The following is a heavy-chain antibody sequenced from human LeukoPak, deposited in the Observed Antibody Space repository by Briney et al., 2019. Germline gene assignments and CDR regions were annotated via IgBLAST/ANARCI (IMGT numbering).Heavy chain of an antibody. D-gene: IGHD3-16*01. CDR3: AKGGKNYFYYFDY. J-gene: IGHJ4*02. V-gene: IGHV3-9*01. CDR2: XSWNSVII. CDR1: GXTFDDXX. Sequence: GRSLRLSCAAXGXTFDDXXXXXXXXXXXXXXXXXXGXSWNSVIIGXXXXXXXXFTISRDXXKXSLYLQMNSLRAEDTALYYCAKGGKNYFYYFDYWGQGTLVTVSS.